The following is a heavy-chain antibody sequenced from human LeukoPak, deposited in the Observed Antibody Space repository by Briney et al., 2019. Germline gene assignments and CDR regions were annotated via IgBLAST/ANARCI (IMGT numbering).Heavy chain of an antibody. CDR1: GLTFSGSW. D-gene: IGHD3-10*01. V-gene: IGHV3-7*03. J-gene: IGHJ6*03. CDR3: AKGGRVGGGITMIRGVRNFYYYMDV. Sequence: GGSLRLSCAVSGLTFSGSWITWIRQAPGKGLEWVASMKPDGSESWYVDSVKGRFTISRDNSKNTLYLQMNSLRAEDTAVYYCAKGGRVGGGITMIRGVRNFYYYMDVWGKGTTVIISS. CDR2: MKPDGSES.